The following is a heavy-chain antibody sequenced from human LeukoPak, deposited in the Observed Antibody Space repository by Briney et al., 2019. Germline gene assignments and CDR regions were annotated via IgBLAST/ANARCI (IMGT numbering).Heavy chain of an antibody. CDR3: ARRYYHSTEFDP. CDR1: GYSFTSYW. V-gene: IGHV5-51*01. Sequence: GESLKISCKGSGYSFTSYWIGWVRQMPGKGLEWMGIIHPADSNTLYSPSFQGQVTISADKSISTAYLQWSSLKASDTAIYYCARRYYHSTEFDPWGQGTLVTVSS. J-gene: IGHJ5*02. D-gene: IGHD3-22*01. CDR2: IHPADSNT.